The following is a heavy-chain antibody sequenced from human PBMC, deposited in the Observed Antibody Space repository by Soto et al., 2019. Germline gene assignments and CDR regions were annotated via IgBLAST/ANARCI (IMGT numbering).Heavy chain of an antibody. CDR2: ISYDGSNQ. V-gene: IGHV3-30*18. Sequence: GGSLRLSCAASGFTFSNYGMHWVRQAPGKGLEWVTIISYDGSNQHYADSVKGRFTISRDNSKNTLYLQMNSLRAEDTAVYYCAKDLNSKVATILSNPVRFDPWGQGTLVTVSS. J-gene: IGHJ5*02. D-gene: IGHD5-12*01. CDR3: AKDLNSKVATILSNPVRFDP. CDR1: GFTFSNYG.